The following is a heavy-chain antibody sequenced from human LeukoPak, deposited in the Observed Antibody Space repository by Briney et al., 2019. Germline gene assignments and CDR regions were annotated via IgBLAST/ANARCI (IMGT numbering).Heavy chain of an antibody. CDR1: GGSISSYY. J-gene: IGHJ6*02. D-gene: IGHD2-15*01. Sequence: SETLSHTCIVSGGSISSYYWSWIRQPPGKGLEWIGYIYYSGSTNYNPSLKSRVTISVDTSKNQFSLKLSSVTAADTAVYYCARDGCSGGSCYRDYYGMDVWGQGTTVTVSS. V-gene: IGHV4-59*01. CDR3: ARDGCSGGSCYRDYYGMDV. CDR2: IYYSGST.